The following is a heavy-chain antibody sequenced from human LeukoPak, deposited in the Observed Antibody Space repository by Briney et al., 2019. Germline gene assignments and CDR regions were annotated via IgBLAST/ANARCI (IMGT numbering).Heavy chain of an antibody. CDR2: IWYDGSNK. J-gene: IGHJ4*02. CDR3: AKESKTRIAALDL. CDR1: GFTFSSYG. V-gene: IGHV3-33*06. D-gene: IGHD6-13*01. Sequence: PGGSLRLSCAASGFTFSSYGMHWVRQAPGKGLEWVAVIWYDGSNKYYADSVKGRFTISRDNSKNTLYLQMNSLRAEDTAVYYCAKESKTRIAALDLWGQGTLVTVSS.